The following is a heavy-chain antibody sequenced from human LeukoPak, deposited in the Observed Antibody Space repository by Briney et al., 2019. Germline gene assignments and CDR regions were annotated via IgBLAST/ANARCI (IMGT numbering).Heavy chain of an antibody. CDR2: IYYTGST. V-gene: IGHV4-59*12. D-gene: IGHD3-16*01. J-gene: IGHJ6*03. CDR3: ARDRGMITEDYMDV. CDR1: GGSISSFY. Sequence: SETLSLTCTVSGGSISSFYWSWIRQPPGKGLEWIGYIYYTGSTNYNSSLKSRVTISVDTSKNQFSLKLSSVTAADTAVYYCARDRGMITEDYMDVWGKGTTVTISS.